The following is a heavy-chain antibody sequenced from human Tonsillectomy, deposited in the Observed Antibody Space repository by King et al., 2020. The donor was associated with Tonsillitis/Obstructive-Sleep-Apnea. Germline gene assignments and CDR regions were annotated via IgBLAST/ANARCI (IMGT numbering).Heavy chain of an antibody. CDR1: GFTVSSNY. CDR3: ARGGVIIARSPFDY. V-gene: IGHV3-53*01. Sequence: VQLVESGGGLIQPGGSLRLSCAASGFTVSSNYMSWVRQAPGKGLEWVALIYTGGITYYADSVKGRFTISRDNSKNTLYLQMNSLRAEYTSVYYCARGGVIIARSPFDYWGQGTLVTVSS. J-gene: IGHJ4*02. CDR2: IYTGGIT. D-gene: IGHD3-10*01.